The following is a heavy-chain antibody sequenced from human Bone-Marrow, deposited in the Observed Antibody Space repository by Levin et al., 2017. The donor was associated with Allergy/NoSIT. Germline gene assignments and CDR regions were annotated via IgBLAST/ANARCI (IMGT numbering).Heavy chain of an antibody. V-gene: IGHV3-21*01. J-gene: IGHJ6*02. CDR3: ARDRGKGRGGSGWYKADYYYGMDG. CDR2: ISSSSSYI. CDR1: GFTFSSYS. D-gene: IGHD6-19*01. Sequence: GGSLRLSCAASGFTFSSYSMNWVRQAPGKGLEWVSSISSSSSYIYYADSVKGRFTISRDNAKNSLYLQMNSLRAEDTAVYYCARDRGKGRGGSGWYKADYYYGMDGWGQGTTVTVSS.